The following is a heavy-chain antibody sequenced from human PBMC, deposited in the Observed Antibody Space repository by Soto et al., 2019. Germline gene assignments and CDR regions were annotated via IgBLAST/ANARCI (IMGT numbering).Heavy chain of an antibody. Sequence: QVQLRESGPGLMRPSQTLSLTCTVSGASVTSTGYSWTWIRQSPGKGLEWLGYILHNGNAAYSASLETRLSISLGSSKNQFSLKVNSVSAADTAIYFCARVSAVSAEYYFDYWGQGALVTVSS. CDR1: GASVTSTGYS. V-gene: IGHV4-30-4*01. CDR2: ILHNGNA. D-gene: IGHD6-19*01. CDR3: ARVSAVSAEYYFDY. J-gene: IGHJ4*02.